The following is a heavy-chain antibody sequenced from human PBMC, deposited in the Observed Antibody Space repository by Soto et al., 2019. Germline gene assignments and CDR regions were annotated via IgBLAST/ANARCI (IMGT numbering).Heavy chain of an antibody. CDR1: GHSVSSVGFH. V-gene: IGHV4-30-4*02. Sequence: KTSDPLSLTCTVSGHSVSSVGFHCAWLLRPPWKGLEWIGYIYNGGGTYYRPSLESRMHMSLPATRNHYSLRLTSVTAAVTAVYFCARATVGLDTTSYFHYWGQGNLVTVSS. CDR3: ARATVGLDTTSYFHY. J-gene: IGHJ4*02. CDR2: IYNGGGT. D-gene: IGHD1-1*01.